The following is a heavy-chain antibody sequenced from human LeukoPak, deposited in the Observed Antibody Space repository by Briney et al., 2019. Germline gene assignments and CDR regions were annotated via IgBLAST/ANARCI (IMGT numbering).Heavy chain of an antibody. CDR2: IYYSGST. V-gene: IGHV4-59*01. CDR1: GGSISDYY. J-gene: IGHJ4*02. D-gene: IGHD6-19*01. CDR3: ARVVSEVRGGWPHFDY. Sequence: KPSETLSLTCTVSGGSISDYYWSWIRQPPGKGLEWIGYIYYSGSTNYNPSLKSRVSISVDTSKNQFSLKLSSVTAADTAVYYSARVVSEVRGGWPHFDYWRQGLLVTVSS.